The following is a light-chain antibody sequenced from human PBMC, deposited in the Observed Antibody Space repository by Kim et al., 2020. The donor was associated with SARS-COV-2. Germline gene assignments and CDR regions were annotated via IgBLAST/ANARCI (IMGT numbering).Light chain of an antibody. CDR3: CSYTSTVV. Sequence: SPGQSITISCTGTSSDVGSYNLVSWYQQHPGKAPKLMIYEVSKRPSGVSTRFSGSKSGNTASLTISGLQAEDEADYYCCSYTSTVVFGGGTQLTV. CDR1: SSDVGSYNL. J-gene: IGLJ2*01. V-gene: IGLV2-23*02. CDR2: EVS.